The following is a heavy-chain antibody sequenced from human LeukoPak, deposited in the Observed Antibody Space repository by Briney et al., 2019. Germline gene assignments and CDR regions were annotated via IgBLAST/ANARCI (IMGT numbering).Heavy chain of an antibody. CDR1: GYTFTSYG. CDR3: ARDETYYYDSSGYPNAFDI. J-gene: IGHJ3*02. D-gene: IGHD3-22*01. CDR2: ISAYNGNT. V-gene: IGHV1-18*01. Sequence: ASVKVSCKASGYTFTSYGISWVRQAPGQGLEWMGWISAYNGNTNYAQKLQGRVTMTTDTSTSTAYMELRSLRSDDTAVYYCARDETYYYDSSGYPNAFDIWGQGTMVTVSS.